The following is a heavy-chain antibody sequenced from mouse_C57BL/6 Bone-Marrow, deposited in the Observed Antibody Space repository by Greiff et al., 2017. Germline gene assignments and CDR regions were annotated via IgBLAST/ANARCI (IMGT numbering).Heavy chain of an antibody. D-gene: IGHD1-1*01. J-gene: IGHJ1*03. CDR1: GYTFTSYW. Sequence: VQLQQPGAELVKPGASVKLSCKASGYTFTSYWMHWVKPRPGQGLEWIGMIHPHSGSTNYNEKFKSKATLTVDKSSSTAYMQLSSLTSEDSAVYYCARGGISPWYFDVWGTGTTVTVSS. CDR2: IHPHSGST. V-gene: IGHV1-64*01. CDR3: ARGGISPWYFDV.